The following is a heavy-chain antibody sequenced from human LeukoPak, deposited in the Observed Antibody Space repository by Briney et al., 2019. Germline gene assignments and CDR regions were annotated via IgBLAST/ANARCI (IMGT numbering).Heavy chain of an antibody. D-gene: IGHD1-26*01. V-gene: IGHV4-39*01. Sequence: SETLSLTCTVSGGSISSSSYYWGWIRQPPGKGLEWIGSIYYSGSTYYNPSLKSRVTISVDTSKNQFSLKLSSVTAADTAVYYCASTSGSYLAYFDYWGQGTLVTVSS. CDR1: GGSISSSSYY. CDR3: ASTSGSYLAYFDY. J-gene: IGHJ4*02. CDR2: IYYSGST.